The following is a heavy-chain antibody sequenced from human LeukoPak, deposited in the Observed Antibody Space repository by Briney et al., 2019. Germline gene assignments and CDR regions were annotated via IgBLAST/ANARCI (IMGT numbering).Heavy chain of an antibody. CDR1: GFTFSNYD. D-gene: IGHD3-3*01. J-gene: IGHJ4*02. CDR2: ISYDGSNK. CDR3: AKDRRFLEWLTSPLDY. V-gene: IGHV3-30-3*01. Sequence: GGSLRLSCAASGFTFSNYDIHWVRQAPGKGLEWVALISYDGSNKYYADSVKGRFTISRDNSKNALYLQMNSLRAEDTAVYYCAKDRRFLEWLTSPLDYWGQGTLVTVSS.